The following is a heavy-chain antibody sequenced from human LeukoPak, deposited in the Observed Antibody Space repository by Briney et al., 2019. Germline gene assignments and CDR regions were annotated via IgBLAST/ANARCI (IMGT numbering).Heavy chain of an antibody. CDR2: IYSGGST. CDR3: ARDPDPYSSGWYWYFDL. D-gene: IGHD6-19*01. Sequence: GGSLRLSCAASGFTFSSNYMSWVRQAPGKGLEGVSVIYSGGSTYYADSVRGGCTISRDNSKNTLYLQMNSLRAQDTAVYYCARDPDPYSSGWYWYFDLWGRGTLVTVSP. V-gene: IGHV3-53*01. CDR1: GFTFSSNY. J-gene: IGHJ2*01.